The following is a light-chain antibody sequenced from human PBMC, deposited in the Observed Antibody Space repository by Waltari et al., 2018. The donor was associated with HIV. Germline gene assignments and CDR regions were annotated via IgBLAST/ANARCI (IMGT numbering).Light chain of an antibody. J-gene: IGKJ2*01. Sequence: IVLTQSPDTLSLSPGERATLSCRASQSISSTFLAWYQKKPGQAPSLLSYGASSRATGVPDRFTGGGSGTDFTLNVTRLEPEDFALYYCQQYGNSPYTFGQGTNLE. CDR3: QQYGNSPYT. CDR2: GAS. V-gene: IGKV3-20*01. CDR1: QSISSTF.